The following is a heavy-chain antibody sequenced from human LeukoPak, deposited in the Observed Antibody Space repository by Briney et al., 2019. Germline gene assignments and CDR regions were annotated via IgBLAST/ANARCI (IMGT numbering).Heavy chain of an antibody. D-gene: IGHD3-22*01. Sequence: GGSLRLSCAASGFTFSRYEMNWVRQAPGKGLEWVSYISSSGTTIYYADSVKGRFTISRDNAQNSLFLQMNSPRAEDTAVYYCARDDYDSSTPYFFDYWGQGTLVTVSS. V-gene: IGHV3-48*03. CDR1: GFTFSRYE. CDR3: ARDDYDSSTPYFFDY. CDR2: ISSSGTTI. J-gene: IGHJ4*02.